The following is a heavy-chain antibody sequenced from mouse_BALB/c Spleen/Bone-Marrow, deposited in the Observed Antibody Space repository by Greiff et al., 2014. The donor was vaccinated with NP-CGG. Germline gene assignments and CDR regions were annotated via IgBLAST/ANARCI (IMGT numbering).Heavy chain of an antibody. V-gene: IGHV1S135*01. D-gene: IGHD1-1*01. Sequence: VQLQQSGPELVKPGASMKISCKASGYSFTGYTMNWVKQSHGKNLEWIELINPYNGGTSYNQKFKGKATLTVDKSSRTAYMEFLSLTSEDSAVYYCASYYGSSWYFDVWGAGTTVTVSS. J-gene: IGHJ1*01. CDR2: INPYNGGT. CDR1: GYSFTGYT. CDR3: ASYYGSSWYFDV.